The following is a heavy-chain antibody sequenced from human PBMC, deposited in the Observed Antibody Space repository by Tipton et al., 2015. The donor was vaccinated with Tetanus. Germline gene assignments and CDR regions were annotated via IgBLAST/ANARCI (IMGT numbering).Heavy chain of an antibody. CDR2: ILYTGST. CDR3: ARGSRYYFDY. CDR1: GGSISSGGFY. V-gene: IGHV4-31*03. J-gene: IGHJ4*02. Sequence: TLSLTCTVSGGSISSGGFYWTWIRQHPGKGLERIGYILYTGSTYNTPSLKSRVTISVDTSKNQFSLMLTSVTAADTAVCYCARGSRYYFDYWGPGTLVTVSS.